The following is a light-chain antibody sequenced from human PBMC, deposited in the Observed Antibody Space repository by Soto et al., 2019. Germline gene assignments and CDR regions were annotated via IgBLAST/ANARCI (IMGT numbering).Light chain of an antibody. CDR2: GTS. CDR3: AAWDDNLNGHV. CDR1: SYNIGGSS. J-gene: IGLJ1*01. Sequence: QSVLTQPPSASGTPGQRVTISCSGSSYNIGGSSVNWFQQLPGTAPKLLIQGTSKRPSGVPDRFSGSKSGTSASLAISGLQPEDEADYYCAAWDDNLNGHVFGTGTKVTVL. V-gene: IGLV1-44*01.